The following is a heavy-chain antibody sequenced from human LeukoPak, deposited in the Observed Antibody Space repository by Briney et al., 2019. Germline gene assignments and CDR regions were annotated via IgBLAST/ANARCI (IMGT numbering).Heavy chain of an antibody. Sequence: GSLRLSCAASGFTFISYSMNWIRQPPGKGLEWIGSIYYSGSTYYNPSLKSRVTISVDTSKNQFSLKLSSVTAADTAVYYCARHHRGDGYNSFDYWGQGTLVTVSS. CDR3: ARHHRGDGYNSFDY. CDR1: GFTFISYS. J-gene: IGHJ4*02. D-gene: IGHD5-24*01. CDR2: IYYSGST. V-gene: IGHV4-39*01.